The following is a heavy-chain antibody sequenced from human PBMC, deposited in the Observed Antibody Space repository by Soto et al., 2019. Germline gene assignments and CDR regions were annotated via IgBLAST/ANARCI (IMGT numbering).Heavy chain of an antibody. D-gene: IGHD2-21*01. V-gene: IGHV1-18*01. CDR1: DYSFSSYA. CDR2: INPYNENT. Sequence: QIQLVQSGAEVKKPGASVKVSCKASDYSFSSYAISWVRQAPGQGLEWMGWINPYNENTNYAQKFQGRISMTTGTSTRTAYMELRSLRLDDTATYSGVRDEVPHPGLGFDYWGQGTLVTVSS. CDR3: VRDEVPHPGLGFDY. J-gene: IGHJ4*02.